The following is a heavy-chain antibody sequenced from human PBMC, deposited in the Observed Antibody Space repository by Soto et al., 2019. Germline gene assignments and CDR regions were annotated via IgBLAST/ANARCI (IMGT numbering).Heavy chain of an antibody. D-gene: IGHD1-1*01. CDR1: GGSTSSGGYY. J-gene: IGHJ4*02. Sequence: SETLSLTCNVSGGSTSSGGYYWSWIRQHPGKGLEWIGYIYYSGSTYYNPSLKSRVTISVDTSKNQFSLKLSSVTAADTAVYYCARAGGLTYYFDYWGQGTLVTVSS. CDR3: ARAGGLTYYFDY. CDR2: IYYSGST. V-gene: IGHV4-31*03.